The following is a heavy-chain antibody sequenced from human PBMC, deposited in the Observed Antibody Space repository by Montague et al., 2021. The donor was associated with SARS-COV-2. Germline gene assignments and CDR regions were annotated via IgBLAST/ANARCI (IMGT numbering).Heavy chain of an antibody. Sequence: TLSLTCTVSGGSISNGSYYWSWIRQPAGKGLEWIGRIYTSGTTDYSFSLKSRVTISVDTSRNQFSLKLTSVTAADTAVYYCARAHSGGWAHLDNWGQGSLVTVFS. CDR3: ARAHSGGWAHLDN. CDR2: IYTSGTT. J-gene: IGHJ4*02. V-gene: IGHV4-61*02. D-gene: IGHD5-12*01. CDR1: GGSISNGSYY.